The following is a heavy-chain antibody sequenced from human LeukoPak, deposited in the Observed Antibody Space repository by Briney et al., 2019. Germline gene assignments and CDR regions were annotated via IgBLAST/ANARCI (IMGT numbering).Heavy chain of an antibody. Sequence: PGGSLRLSCAASGFTFSDYYMSWIRQAPGKGLEWVSYISSSSSYTNYADSVKGRFTISRDNAKNSLYLQMNSLRAEDTAVYYCARDLTDYYDSSGYLDYRGQGTLVTVSS. CDR1: GFTFSDYY. CDR2: ISSSSSYT. J-gene: IGHJ4*02. D-gene: IGHD3-22*01. CDR3: ARDLTDYYDSSGYLDY. V-gene: IGHV3-11*05.